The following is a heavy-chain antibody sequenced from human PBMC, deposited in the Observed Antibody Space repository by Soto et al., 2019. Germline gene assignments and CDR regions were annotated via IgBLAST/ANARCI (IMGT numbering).Heavy chain of an antibody. CDR2: INHSGST. CDR3: ASLGAAGIIKNYYYYYGMDV. CDR1: GGSFSGYY. D-gene: IGHD6-19*01. Sequence: PSETLSLTCAVYGGSFSGYYWSWIRQPPGKGLEWIGEINHSGSTNYNPSLKSQVTISVDTSKNQFSLKLSSVTAADTAVYYCASLGAAGIIKNYYYYYGMDVWGQGTTVTVSS. J-gene: IGHJ6*02. V-gene: IGHV4-34*01.